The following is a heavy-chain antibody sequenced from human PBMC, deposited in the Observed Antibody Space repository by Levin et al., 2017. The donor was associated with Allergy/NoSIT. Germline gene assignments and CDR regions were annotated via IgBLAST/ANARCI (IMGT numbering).Heavy chain of an antibody. CDR1: GGSLRSASDH. CDR3: ARRWRGTYPFGH. D-gene: IGHD1-7*01. J-gene: IGHJ4*02. Sequence: SETLSLTCDVSGGSLRSASDHWGWIRQPPGKGPEWIGSIYYNGNTNYKESFRSRATISLDRSKNQFALKLTSVTATDTAVYYCARRWRGTYPFGHWGKGILVTVSS. CDR2: IYYNGNT. V-gene: IGHV4-39*01.